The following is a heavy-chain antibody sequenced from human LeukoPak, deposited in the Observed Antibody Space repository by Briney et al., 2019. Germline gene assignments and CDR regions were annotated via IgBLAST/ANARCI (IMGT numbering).Heavy chain of an antibody. CDR3: ARDGPRGYFQH. D-gene: IGHD3-16*01. Sequence: ASVKVSCKASGYTFTSYGVSWVGQAPGQGLEYVGWITAYNGNTNYAQKLQGRVTMTTDTSTSTAYMELRSLKSDDTAVYYCARDGPRGYFQHWGQGTLVTVSS. J-gene: IGHJ1*01. V-gene: IGHV1-18*01. CDR2: ITAYNGNT. CDR1: GYTFTSYG.